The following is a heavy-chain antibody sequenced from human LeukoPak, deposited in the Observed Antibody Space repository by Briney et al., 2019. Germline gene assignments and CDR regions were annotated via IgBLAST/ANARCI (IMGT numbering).Heavy chain of an antibody. CDR3: ATDGYSSGWYIRYFDY. V-gene: IGHV1-69*06. Sequence: SVKVSCKASGGTFSSYAISWVRQAPGQGLEWMGGIIPIFGTANYAQKFQGRVTITADKSTSTAYMELSSLRSEDTAVYYCATDGYSSGWYIRYFDYWGQGTLVTVSS. CDR1: GGTFSSYA. D-gene: IGHD6-19*01. CDR2: IIPIFGTA. J-gene: IGHJ4*02.